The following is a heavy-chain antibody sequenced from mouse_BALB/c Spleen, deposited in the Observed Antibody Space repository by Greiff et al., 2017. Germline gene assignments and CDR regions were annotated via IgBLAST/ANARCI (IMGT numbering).Heavy chain of an antibody. V-gene: IGHV1-18*01. D-gene: IGHD1-1*01. J-gene: IGHJ2*01. Sequence: VQLQQSGPELVKPGASVKIPCKASGYTFTDYNMDWVKQSHGKSLEWIGDINPNNGGTIYNQKFKGKATLTVDKSSSTAYMELRSLTSEDTAVYYCAREDYYYVRSFFDYGGQGTTLTVSS. CDR2: INPNNGGT. CDR3: AREDYYYVRSFFDY. CDR1: GYTFTDYN.